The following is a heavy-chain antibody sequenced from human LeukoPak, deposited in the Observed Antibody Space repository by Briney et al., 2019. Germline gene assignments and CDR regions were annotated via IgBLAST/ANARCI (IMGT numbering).Heavy chain of an antibody. J-gene: IGHJ4*02. D-gene: IGHD3-22*01. V-gene: IGHV4-34*01. Sequence: SETLSLTCAVYGGSFGGYYWSWIRQPPGKGLEWIGEINHSGSTNYNPSLKSRVTISVDTSKNQFSLKLSSVTAADTAVYYCAREHYYDSSGYDYWGQGTLVTVSS. CDR3: AREHYYDSSGYDY. CDR2: INHSGST. CDR1: GGSFGGYY.